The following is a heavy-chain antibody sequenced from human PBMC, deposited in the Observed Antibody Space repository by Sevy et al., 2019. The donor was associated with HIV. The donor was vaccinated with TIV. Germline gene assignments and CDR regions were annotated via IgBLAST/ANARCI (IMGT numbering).Heavy chain of an antibody. D-gene: IGHD4-17*01. J-gene: IGHJ4*02. Sequence: SETLSLTCTVSGGSMSSSSYHWGWIRQPPGKGLEWIGSIYYSGSTFYNSSLKSRVTISVDTSKNQFSLKLSSVTAADKAVYYCARYLYGDYVQYFDYWGQGTLVTVSS. CDR3: ARYLYGDYVQYFDY. CDR1: GGSMSSSSYH. V-gene: IGHV4-39*01. CDR2: IYYSGST.